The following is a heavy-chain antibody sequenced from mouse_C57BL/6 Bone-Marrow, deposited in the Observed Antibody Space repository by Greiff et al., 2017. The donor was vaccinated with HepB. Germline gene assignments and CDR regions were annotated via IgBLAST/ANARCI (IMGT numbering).Heavy chain of an antibody. J-gene: IGHJ2*01. Sequence: QVQLQQPGAELVRPGTSVKLSCKASGYTFTSYWMHWVKQRPGQGLEWIGVIDPSDSYTNYNQKFKGKATLTVDTSSSTAYMQLSSLTSEDSAVYYCAGGDYFDYWGQGTTLTVSS. CDR2: IDPSDSYT. CDR3: AGGDYFDY. CDR1: GYTFTSYW. V-gene: IGHV1-59*01.